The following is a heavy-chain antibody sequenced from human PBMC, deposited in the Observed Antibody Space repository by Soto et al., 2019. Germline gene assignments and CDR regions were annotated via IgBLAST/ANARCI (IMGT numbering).Heavy chain of an antibody. V-gene: IGHV4-34*01. Sequence: QVQLQQWGAGLLKPSETLSLTCAVYGGSFSGYYWSWIRQPPGKGLEWIGEINHSGSTNYNPSLKIRSTISVDTSKNQFSLKLSSVTAADTAVYYCARRPLGYCTNGVCSRQDYWGQGTLVTVSS. D-gene: IGHD2-8*01. CDR2: INHSGST. CDR3: ARRPLGYCTNGVCSRQDY. CDR1: GGSFSGYY. J-gene: IGHJ4*02.